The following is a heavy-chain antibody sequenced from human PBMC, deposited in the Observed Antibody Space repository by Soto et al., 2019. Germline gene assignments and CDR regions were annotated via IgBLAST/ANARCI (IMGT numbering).Heavy chain of an antibody. Sequence: ASVKVSCKASGGTFSSYAISWVRQAPGQGLEWMGWISAYNGNTNYAQKLQGRVTMTTDTSTSTAYMELRSLRSDDTAVYYCAREPFGYCSSTSCYPFDYWGQGTLVTVSS. CDR2: ISAYNGNT. J-gene: IGHJ4*02. CDR1: GGTFSSYA. D-gene: IGHD2-2*03. CDR3: AREPFGYCSSTSCYPFDY. V-gene: IGHV1-18*01.